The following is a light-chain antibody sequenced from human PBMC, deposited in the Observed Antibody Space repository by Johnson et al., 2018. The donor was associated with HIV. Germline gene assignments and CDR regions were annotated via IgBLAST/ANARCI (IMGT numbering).Light chain of an antibody. J-gene: IGLJ1*01. V-gene: IGLV1-51*02. CDR1: SSNIGNSY. Sequence: QSVLTQPPSVSAAPGQKVTISCSGSSSNIGNSYISWYHLLPGSPPKILIFKNNERPSGIPDRFSGSKSGTSATLDITGLQTGDEADYYCATWDTSLSSGGVFGTGTKVTVL. CDR2: KNN. CDR3: ATWDTSLSSGGV.